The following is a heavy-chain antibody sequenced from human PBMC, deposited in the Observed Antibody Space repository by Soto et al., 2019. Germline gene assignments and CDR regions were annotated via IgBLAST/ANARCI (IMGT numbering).Heavy chain of an antibody. CDR2: ICPSDSDT. Sequence: GASLKISCQVSGYTFTIYWIGWVCQMPGKDLEWMGIICPSDSDTRYSPSFQGQVTISAAQSINTAYLQWDSLTAPDTAIYYCARPANTVADHFDLWGQGTPVTVSS. CDR3: ARPANTVADHFDL. CDR1: GYTFTIYW. J-gene: IGHJ4*02. D-gene: IGHD4-17*01. V-gene: IGHV5-51*01.